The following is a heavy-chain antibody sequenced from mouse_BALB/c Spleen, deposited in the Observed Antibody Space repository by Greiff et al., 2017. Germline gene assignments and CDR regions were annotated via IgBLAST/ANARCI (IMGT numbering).Heavy chain of an antibody. CDR2: INPSTGYT. V-gene: IGHV1-7*01. J-gene: IGHJ2*01. CDR3: ARGVSRYYFDY. Sequence: QVQLQQSGAELAKPGASVKMSCKASGYTFTSYWMHWVKQRPGQGLEWIGYINPSTGYTEYNQKFKDKATLTADKSSSTAYMQLSSLTSEDSAVYYCARGVSRYYFDYWGQGTTLTVS. CDR1: GYTFTSYW.